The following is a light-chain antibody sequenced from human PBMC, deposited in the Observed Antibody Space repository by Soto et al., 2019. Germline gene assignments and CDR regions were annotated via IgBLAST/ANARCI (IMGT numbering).Light chain of an antibody. J-gene: IGKJ1*01. CDR1: QGIRND. Sequence: AIQMTQSPSSLSASVGDRVTITCRASQGIRNDLGWYQQKPGKAPKLLIYAASSLQSGVPSRFSGSGSGTDFTITISSLQPEDFATYYFLQDYNFPRTFGQGTKVEIK. CDR3: LQDYNFPRT. CDR2: AAS. V-gene: IGKV1-6*01.